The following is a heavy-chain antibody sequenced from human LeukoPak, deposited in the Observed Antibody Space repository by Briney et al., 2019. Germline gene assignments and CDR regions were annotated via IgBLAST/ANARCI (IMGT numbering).Heavy chain of an antibody. CDR1: GGSISTGTYY. Sequence: SETLSLTCTVTGGSISTGTYYWSWIRQPAGKGLEWIGRIYSSRSTNYNPSLKRRVTISIDTSKNQFPLNLSSVTAADTAVYYCARGRLTWDHCWFDPWGQGALVTVSS. CDR3: ARGRLTWDHCWFDP. CDR2: IYSSRST. J-gene: IGHJ5*02. V-gene: IGHV4-61*02. D-gene: IGHD1-26*01.